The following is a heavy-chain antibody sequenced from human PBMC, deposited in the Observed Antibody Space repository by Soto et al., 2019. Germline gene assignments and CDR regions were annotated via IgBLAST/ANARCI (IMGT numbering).Heavy chain of an antibody. D-gene: IGHD2-15*01. CDR2: IRSKPNTDAT. CDR1: GFTFSDSA. Sequence: EVQLVESGGGLVQPGGSLKLSCAASGFTFSDSAMHWVRQASGKGLEWVGRIRSKPNTDATAYAASVKGRFTSTRDDSKNTAYLQMNSLITEDTAVYYCTRHGECSGGSCYSGDYYYMDVWGKGTLVTVSS. V-gene: IGHV3-73*01. J-gene: IGHJ6*03. CDR3: TRHGECSGGSCYSGDYYYMDV.